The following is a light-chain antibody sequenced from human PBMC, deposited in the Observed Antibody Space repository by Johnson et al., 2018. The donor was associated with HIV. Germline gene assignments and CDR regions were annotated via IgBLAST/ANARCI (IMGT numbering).Light chain of an antibody. CDR2: DNN. CDR3: ATWDSSLSAFYV. Sequence: QSVLTQPPSVSAAPGQKVTISCSGSSSNIGNNYVSWYQQLPGTAPKLLIYDNNKRPSGIPDRFSGSKSGTSATLGITGLPTGDEADYYCATWDSSLSAFYVFGTGTKVTVL. V-gene: IGLV1-51*01. CDR1: SSNIGNNY. J-gene: IGLJ1*01.